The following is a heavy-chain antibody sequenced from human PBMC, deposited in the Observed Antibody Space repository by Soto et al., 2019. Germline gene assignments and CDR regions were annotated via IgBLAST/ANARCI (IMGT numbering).Heavy chain of an antibody. CDR2: IYPGDSDT. CDR3: ARQGPHYDILTGYYID. Sequence: GESLKISCKGSGYSFTSYWIGWVRQMPGKGLEWMGIIYPGDSDTRYSPSFQGQVTISADKSISTAYLQWSSLKASDTAMYYCARQGPHYDILTGYYIDWGQGTLVTVSS. D-gene: IGHD3-9*01. CDR1: GYSFTSYW. V-gene: IGHV5-51*01. J-gene: IGHJ4*02.